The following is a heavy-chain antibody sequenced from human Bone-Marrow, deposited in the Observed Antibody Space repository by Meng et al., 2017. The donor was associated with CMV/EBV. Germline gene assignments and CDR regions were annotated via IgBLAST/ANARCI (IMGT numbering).Heavy chain of an antibody. CDR1: GFTFSSYG. V-gene: IGHV3-33*06. Sequence: GESLKISCAASGFTFSSYGMHWVRQAPGKGLEWVAVIWYDGSNKYYADSVKGRFTISRDNSKNTLYLQMNSLRAEDTAVYYCAKDLFNSRGVDYWGQGTLVTFSS. J-gene: IGHJ4*02. CDR2: IWYDGSNK. CDR3: AKDLFNSRGVDY. D-gene: IGHD6-19*01.